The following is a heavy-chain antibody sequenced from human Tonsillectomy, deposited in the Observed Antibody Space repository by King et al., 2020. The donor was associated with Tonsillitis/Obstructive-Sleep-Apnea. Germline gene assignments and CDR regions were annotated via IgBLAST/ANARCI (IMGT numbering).Heavy chain of an antibody. CDR2: ISYDGSNK. D-gene: IGHD3-22*01. Sequence: VQLVESGGGVVQPGRSLRLSCAASGFTFSSYAMHWVRQAPGKGLEWVAVISYDGSNKYYADSVKGRFTISRDNSKNTLYLQMNSLRAEDTAVYYCARDLGYDSNALDIWGQGTMVTVSS. CDR1: GFTFSSYA. J-gene: IGHJ3*02. CDR3: ARDLGYDSNALDI. V-gene: IGHV3-30*04.